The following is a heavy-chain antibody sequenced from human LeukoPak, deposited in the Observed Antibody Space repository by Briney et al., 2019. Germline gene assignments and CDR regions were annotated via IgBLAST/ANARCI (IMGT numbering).Heavy chain of an antibody. D-gene: IGHD6-19*01. J-gene: IGHJ4*02. CDR3: ARVDAAVAGRYYFDY. Sequence: GASVKVSCKASGYTFTGYYMHWVRQAPGQGLEWMGWINPNSGSTNYAQKFQGRVTMTRDTSISTAYMELSRLRSDDTAVYYCARVDAAVAGRYYFDYWGQGTLVTVSS. CDR1: GYTFTGYY. CDR2: INPNSGST. V-gene: IGHV1-2*02.